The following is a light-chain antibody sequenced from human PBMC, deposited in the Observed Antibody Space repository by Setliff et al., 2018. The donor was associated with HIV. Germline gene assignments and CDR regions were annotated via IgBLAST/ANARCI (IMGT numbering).Light chain of an antibody. V-gene: IGLV2-23*02. CDR2: DVN. CDR1: ATDVGNYES. J-gene: IGLJ2*01. CDR3: CSYVFGDTWI. Sequence: QCALAQPASVSGSPGQSITISCTGSATDVGNYESVSWYQHHPGEVPKLIIYDVNKRPSGISNRFSGSKTGNSASLTISGLHTEDEADYYCCSYVFGDTWIFGGGTKVTVL.